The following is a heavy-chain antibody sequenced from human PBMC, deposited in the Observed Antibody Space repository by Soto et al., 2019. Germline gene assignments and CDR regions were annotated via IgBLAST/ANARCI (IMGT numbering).Heavy chain of an antibody. V-gene: IGHV4-34*01. D-gene: IGHD3-22*01. CDR1: GGSFSGYY. CDR2: IYHSGST. CDR3: ARGGVDYYDSSGYYFSPYYFAY. Sequence: SETLSLTCAVYGGSFSGYYWTWIRQPPGKGLEWIGYIYHSGSTYYNPSLKSRVTISVDRSKNQFSLKLSSVTAADTAVYYCARGGVDYYDSSGYYFSPYYFAYWGQGTLVTVSS. J-gene: IGHJ4*02.